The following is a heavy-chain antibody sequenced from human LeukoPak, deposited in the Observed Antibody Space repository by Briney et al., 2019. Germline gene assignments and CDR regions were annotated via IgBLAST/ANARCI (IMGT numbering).Heavy chain of an antibody. D-gene: IGHD5-18*01. CDR2: IKEDGSEK. V-gene: IGHV3-7*03. J-gene: IGHJ4*02. CDR1: GFTFNNYA. CDR3: ARDHNYGSDY. Sequence: GGSLRLSCAASGFTFNNYAMNWVRQAPGKGLEWVANIKEDGSEKYYVDSVKGRFTISRDSAKNSLYLQMNSLRVEDTAVYYCARDHNYGSDYWGQGTLVTVSS.